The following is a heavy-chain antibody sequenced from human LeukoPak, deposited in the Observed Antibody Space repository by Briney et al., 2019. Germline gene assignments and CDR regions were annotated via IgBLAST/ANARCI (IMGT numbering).Heavy chain of an antibody. J-gene: IGHJ4*02. CDR3: ARGQVLDC. CDR1: GGSFSGYY. CDR2: INHSGST. Sequence: SETLSLTCAVYGGSFSGYYWSWIRQPPGKGLEWIGEINHSGSTNYNPSLKSRVTISVDTSKNQFSLKLSSVTAADTAVYYCARGQVLDCWGQGTLVTVSS. D-gene: IGHD2-2*01. V-gene: IGHV4-34*01.